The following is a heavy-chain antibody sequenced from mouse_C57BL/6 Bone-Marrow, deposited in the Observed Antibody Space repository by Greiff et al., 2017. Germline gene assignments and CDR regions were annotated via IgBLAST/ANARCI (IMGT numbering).Heavy chain of an antibody. J-gene: IGHJ3*01. CDR1: GFTFSSYA. CDR2: ISDGGSYT. Sequence: EVQRVESGGGLVKPGGSLKLSCAASGFTFSSYAMSWVRQTPEKRLEWVATISDGGSYTYYPANVPGRFTISRDNAKNNLDLQMSHLKAEDTAMYYWARGDLVRYYWGQGTLVTVSA. D-gene: IGHD1-1*01. V-gene: IGHV5-4*01. CDR3: ARGDLVRYY.